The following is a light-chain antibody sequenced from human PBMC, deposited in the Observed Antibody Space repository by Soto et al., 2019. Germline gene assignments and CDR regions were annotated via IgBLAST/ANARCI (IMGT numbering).Light chain of an antibody. CDR3: QHRSNWLWT. CDR1: QSISNF. CDR2: HAS. V-gene: IGKV3-11*01. Sequence: EFVLTQSPATLSLSPGESATLSCRASQSISNFLAWYQQKPGQAPRLLIYHASSRATGIPARFSGSGSGTDFTLTISSLEPEDFAIYYCQHRSNWLWTFGQGTKVDIK. J-gene: IGKJ1*01.